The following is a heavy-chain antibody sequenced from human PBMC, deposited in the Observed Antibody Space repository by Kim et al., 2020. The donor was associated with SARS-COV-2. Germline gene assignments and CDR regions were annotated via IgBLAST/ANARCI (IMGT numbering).Heavy chain of an antibody. CDR2: INPNSGGT. CDR3: AREYQYYYGSGSYGNWFDP. D-gene: IGHD3-10*01. J-gene: IGHJ5*02. CDR1: GYTFTGYY. Sequence: ASVKVSCKASGYTFTGYYMHWVRQAPGQGLEWMGRINPNSGGTNYAQKFQGRVTMTRDTSISTAYMELSRLRSDDTAVYYCAREYQYYYGSGSYGNWFDPWGQGTLVTVSS. V-gene: IGHV1-2*06.